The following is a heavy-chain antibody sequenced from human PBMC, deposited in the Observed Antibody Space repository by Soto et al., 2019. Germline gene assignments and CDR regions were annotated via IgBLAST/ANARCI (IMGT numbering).Heavy chain of an antibody. CDR1: GGAVTSRSHC. V-gene: IGHV4-39*01. D-gene: IGHD3-22*01. CDR3: ARLLYDSRGYYYFDS. J-gene: IGHJ4*02. CDR2: IYYAGRT. Sequence: PSETLSLTCTVSGGAVTSRSHCCFCIREPPSTGLEWIGSIYYAGRTYDNPSLKSRVAMSVDTSKNQFSLNLRSVTAAETAVFYCARLLYDSRGYYYFDSWGQGTLVTVSS.